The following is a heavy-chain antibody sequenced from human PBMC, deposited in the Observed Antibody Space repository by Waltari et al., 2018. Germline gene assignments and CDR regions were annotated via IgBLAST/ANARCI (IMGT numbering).Heavy chain of an antibody. CDR1: GGSISSGGYY. V-gene: IGHV4-31*03. D-gene: IGHD1-26*01. Sequence: QVQLQESGPGLVKPSQTLSLTCTVSGGSISSGGYYWSWFRQHPGKGLEGIGYIYYRGSTYYSPPLKSRVTISVDTSKNQFSLKLSSVTAADTAVYYCAREIVPDGFDYWGQGTLVTVSS. CDR3: AREIVPDGFDY. J-gene: IGHJ4*02. CDR2: IYYRGST.